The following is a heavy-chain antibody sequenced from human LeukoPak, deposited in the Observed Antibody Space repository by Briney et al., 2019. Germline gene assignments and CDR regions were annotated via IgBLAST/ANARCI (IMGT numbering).Heavy chain of an antibody. Sequence: GGSLRLSCAASGFTFSSYAMSWVRQAPGKGLEWVSDISGGGATTFYADSVKGRFTISRDNSKNTLSLQMNSLRVEDTAIYYCARDIELSTWGLGTLVTVSS. CDR1: GFTFSSYA. V-gene: IGHV3-23*01. CDR3: ARDIELST. J-gene: IGHJ3*01. CDR2: ISGGGATT. D-gene: IGHD5-12*01.